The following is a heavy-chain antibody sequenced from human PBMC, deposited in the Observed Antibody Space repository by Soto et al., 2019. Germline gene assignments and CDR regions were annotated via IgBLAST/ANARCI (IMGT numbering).Heavy chain of an antibody. CDR2: IKSKIHGGTT. Sequence: GGSLRLSCAASGFIFSNAWINWVRQAPGKGLEWVGRIKSKIHGGTTDFAAPVKGRFAISRDDSKTTLYLQMNSLRAEDTAVYYCARDRYSSGWMGYDYYYGVDVWGQGTTVTVSS. CDR1: GFIFSNAW. V-gene: IGHV3-15*07. CDR3: ARDRYSSGWMGYDYYYGVDV. J-gene: IGHJ6*02. D-gene: IGHD6-19*01.